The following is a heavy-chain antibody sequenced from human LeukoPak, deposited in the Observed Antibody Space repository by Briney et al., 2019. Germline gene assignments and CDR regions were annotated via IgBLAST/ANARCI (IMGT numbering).Heavy chain of an antibody. V-gene: IGHV4-34*01. CDR3: ARASYDFAGDY. D-gene: IGHD3-3*01. CDR1: GGSFSGYY. Sequence: PSETLSLTCAAYGGSFSGYYWSWIRQPPGKGLEWIGEINHSGSTNYNPSLKSRVTMSVDTSKSQFSLKLSSVTAADTAVYYCARASYDFAGDYWGQGTLVTVSS. CDR2: INHSGST. J-gene: IGHJ4*02.